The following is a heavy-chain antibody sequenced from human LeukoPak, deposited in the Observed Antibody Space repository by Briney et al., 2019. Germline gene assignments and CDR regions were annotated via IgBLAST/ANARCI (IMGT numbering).Heavy chain of an antibody. V-gene: IGHV1-18*01. CDR1: GYTFTSYG. CDR3: ARDQNVLRFLEWLSHDYGMDV. Sequence: ASVKVSCKASGYTFTSYGISWVRQAPGQGLEWMGWISAYNGDTNYAQKLQDRVTMTTDTSTSTAYMELRSLRSDDTAAYYCARDQNVLRFLEWLSHDYGMDVWGQGTTVTVSS. CDR2: ISAYNGDT. D-gene: IGHD3-3*01. J-gene: IGHJ6*02.